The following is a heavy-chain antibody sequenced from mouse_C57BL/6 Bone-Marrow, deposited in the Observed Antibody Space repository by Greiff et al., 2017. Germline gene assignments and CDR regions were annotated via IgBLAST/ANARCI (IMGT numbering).Heavy chain of an antibody. CDR3: ARYYYGSTPFAY. Sequence: VMLVESGAELARPGASVKLSCKASGYTFTSYGISWVKQRTGQGLEWIGEIYPRSGNTYYNEKFKGKATLTADKSSSTAYMELRSLTSEDSAVYFCARYYYGSTPFAYWGQGTLVTVSA. CDR2: IYPRSGNT. J-gene: IGHJ3*01. D-gene: IGHD1-1*01. V-gene: IGHV1-81*01. CDR1: GYTFTSYG.